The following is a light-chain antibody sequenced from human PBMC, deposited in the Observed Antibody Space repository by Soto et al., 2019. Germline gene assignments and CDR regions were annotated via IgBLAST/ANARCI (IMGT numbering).Light chain of an antibody. Sequence: DIQMTQSPSALSASIGDRVTITCRASQSISIWLAWYQQKPGKAPKLLIYAASSLESGVPSRFSSSGSGTEFTLTISSLQPDDFATYYCHHYNTYSTFGQGTRVDVK. V-gene: IGKV1-5*03. CDR2: AAS. CDR1: QSISIW. J-gene: IGKJ1*01. CDR3: HHYNTYST.